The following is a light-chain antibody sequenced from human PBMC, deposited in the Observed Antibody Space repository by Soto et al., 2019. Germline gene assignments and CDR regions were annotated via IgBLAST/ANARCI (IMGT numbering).Light chain of an antibody. CDR2: GAS. J-gene: IGKJ4*01. Sequence: VLTQSPGTLSLPPGERATLSCRASQSISNTFLAWYQQKPGQAPRLLIYGASTRGTGIPDRFSGSWSGSDFTLTISRLEPEDFAVYYCQHDGSSPPLTFGGGTKVEIK. CDR1: QSISNTF. V-gene: IGKV3-20*01. CDR3: QHDGSSPPLT.